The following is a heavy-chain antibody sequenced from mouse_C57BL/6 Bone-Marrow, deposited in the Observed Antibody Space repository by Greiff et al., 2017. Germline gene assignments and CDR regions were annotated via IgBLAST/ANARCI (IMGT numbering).Heavy chain of an antibody. D-gene: IGHD1-1*01. CDR1: GFTFSDYG. Sequence: EVQGVESGGGLVQPGGSLKLSCAASGFTFSDYGMAWVRQAPRKGPGWVAFISNLAYSIYYADTVTGRFTISRENAKNTLYLEMSSLMSEDTAMYYCARQGDYGSSYGFAYWGQGTLVTVSA. J-gene: IGHJ3*01. V-gene: IGHV5-15*01. CDR3: ARQGDYGSSYGFAY. CDR2: ISNLAYSI.